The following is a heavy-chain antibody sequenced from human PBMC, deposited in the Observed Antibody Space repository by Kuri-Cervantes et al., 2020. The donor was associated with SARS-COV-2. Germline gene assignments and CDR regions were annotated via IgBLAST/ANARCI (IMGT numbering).Heavy chain of an antibody. CDR2: ISGSGGST. D-gene: IGHD3-9*01. CDR1: GFTFSSYA. J-gene: IGHJ6*02. Sequence: GESLKISCAASGFTFSSYAMSWARQAPGKGLEWVSAISGSGGSTYYADSVKGRFTISRDNSKNTLYLQMNSLRAEDTAVYYCAKADWANYYYYYGMDVWGQGTTVTVSS. V-gene: IGHV3-23*01. CDR3: AKADWANYYYYYGMDV.